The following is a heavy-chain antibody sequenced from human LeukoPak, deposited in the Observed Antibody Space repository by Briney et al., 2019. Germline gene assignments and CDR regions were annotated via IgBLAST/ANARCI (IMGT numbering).Heavy chain of an antibody. V-gene: IGHV4-4*07. CDR2: IYNSGNT. Sequence: SETLSLTCTVSGGSISSYYWSWIRLPAGKGLEWIGRIYNSGNTNYNPSLKSRVTMSVDTSKNQFSLKMSSVTAADTAVYYCARGPYTSGWFSLDYWGQGTLVTVSS. CDR1: GGSISSYY. D-gene: IGHD6-19*01. J-gene: IGHJ4*02. CDR3: ARGPYTSGWFSLDY.